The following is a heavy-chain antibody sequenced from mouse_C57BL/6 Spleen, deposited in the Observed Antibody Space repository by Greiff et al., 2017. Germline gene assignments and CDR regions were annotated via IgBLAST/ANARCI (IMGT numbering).Heavy chain of an antibody. V-gene: IGHV1-26*01. Sequence: VQLQQSGPELVKPGASVKISCKASGYTFTDYYMNWVKQSHGKSLEWIGDINPNNGGTSYNQKFKGKATLTVDKSSSTAYMELRSLTSEDSAVYYCARGGNEVWYFDVWGTGTTVTVSS. J-gene: IGHJ1*03. CDR2: INPNNGGT. CDR1: GYTFTDYY. CDR3: ARGGNEVWYFDV.